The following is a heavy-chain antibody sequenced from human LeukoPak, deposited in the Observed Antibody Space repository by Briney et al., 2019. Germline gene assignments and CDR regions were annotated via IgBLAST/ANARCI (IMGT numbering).Heavy chain of an antibody. J-gene: IGHJ4*02. CDR1: GFTFSNYA. D-gene: IGHD2-2*01. V-gene: IGHV3-23*01. CDR2: VSNGGGNT. Sequence: GGSLRLSCAASGFTFSNYAMSWVRQAPGKGLEWVSGVSNGGGNTHYADSVKGRFTISRDNSKNTVCLQMNSLRAEDTALYYCATYCSSTSCYGTAYWGQGTLVTVSS. CDR3: ATYCSSTSCYGTAY.